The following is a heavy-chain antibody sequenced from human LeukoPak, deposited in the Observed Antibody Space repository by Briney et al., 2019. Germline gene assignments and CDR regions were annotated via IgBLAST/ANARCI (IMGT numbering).Heavy chain of an antibody. CDR1: GFTFSSYA. CDR3: ARDRGLLYYFDY. V-gene: IGHV3-23*01. J-gene: IGHJ4*02. D-gene: IGHD2-15*01. Sequence: GGSLRLSCAASGFTFSSYAMSWVRQAPGKGLEWVSAISGSGGSTYYADSVKGRFTISRDNSKNTLYLQMNGLRADDTAVYYCARDRGLLYYFDYWGQGTLVTVSS. CDR2: ISGSGGST.